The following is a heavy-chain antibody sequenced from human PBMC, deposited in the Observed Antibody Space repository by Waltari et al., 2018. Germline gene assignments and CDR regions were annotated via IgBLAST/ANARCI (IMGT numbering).Heavy chain of an antibody. CDR2: IKPDGSGK. CDR1: GSAFRRYW. V-gene: IGHV3-7*03. J-gene: IGHJ4*02. Sequence: EVQLVESGGGLVQPGGSLRLSCAASGSAFRRYWMTWFRQAPGTGLEWVATIKPDGSGKFYVDSVKGRFSISRDNAKNSLYLQMNSLRAEDTAIFYCARMGAGRAPDYWGQGTLVTVSS. D-gene: IGHD3-16*01. CDR3: ARMGAGRAPDY.